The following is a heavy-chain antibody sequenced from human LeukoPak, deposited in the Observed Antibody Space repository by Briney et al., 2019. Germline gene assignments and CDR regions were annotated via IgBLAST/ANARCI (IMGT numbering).Heavy chain of an antibody. Sequence: SVKVSCKASGGTFSSYAISWVRQAPGQGLEWMGRIIPILGIANYAQKFQGRVTITADKSTSTAYMELSSLRSEDTAVYYCASQSTYYYDSSEVGYFDYWGQGTLVTVSS. D-gene: IGHD3-22*01. J-gene: IGHJ4*02. V-gene: IGHV1-69*04. CDR3: ASQSTYYYDSSEVGYFDY. CDR2: IIPILGIA. CDR1: GGTFSSYA.